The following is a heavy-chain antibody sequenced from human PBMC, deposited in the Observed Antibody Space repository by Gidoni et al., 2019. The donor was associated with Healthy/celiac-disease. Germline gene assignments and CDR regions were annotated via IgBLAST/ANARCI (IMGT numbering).Heavy chain of an antibody. V-gene: IGHV1-18*01. CDR3: ARLKSFLEWLFPLVDY. D-gene: IGHD3-3*02. CDR1: GYTFTSYG. Sequence: QVQLLQSGAEVKKPGASVKVSCKASGYTFTSYGISWVRQAPGQGLEWMGWISAYNGNTNYAQKLQGRGTMTTDTSTSTAYMELRSLRSDDTAVYYCARLKSFLEWLFPLVDYWGQGTLVTVSS. J-gene: IGHJ4*02. CDR2: ISAYNGNT.